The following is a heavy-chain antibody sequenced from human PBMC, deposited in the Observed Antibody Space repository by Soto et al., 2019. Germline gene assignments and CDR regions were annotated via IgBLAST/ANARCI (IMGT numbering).Heavy chain of an antibody. Sequence: EVPLVASGGGLVQPGGSLRLSCAASGFSFSSYLMSWVRQAPGEGLEWVANIKQDGSEKYYLDSVKGRFTISRDNAKNSLYLQMNSLRVEDTAVYYCARVRDYDDYWGQGTLVTVSS. CDR1: GFSFSSYL. J-gene: IGHJ4*02. CDR2: IKQDGSEK. V-gene: IGHV3-7*04. CDR3: ARVRDYDDY.